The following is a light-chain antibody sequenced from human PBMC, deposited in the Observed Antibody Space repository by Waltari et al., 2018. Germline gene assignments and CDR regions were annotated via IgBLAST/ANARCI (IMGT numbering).Light chain of an antibody. CDR3: CSYAGSYTFV. V-gene: IGLV2-11*01. CDR1: SSDVGGYNY. Sequence: QSALTQPRSLSGPPGPSVTISCPGTSSDVGGYNYVSWYQQHPGKAPKLMIYDVSKRPSGVPDRFSGSKSGNTASLTISGLQAEDEADYYCCSYAGSYTFVFGTGTKVTVL. CDR2: DVS. J-gene: IGLJ1*01.